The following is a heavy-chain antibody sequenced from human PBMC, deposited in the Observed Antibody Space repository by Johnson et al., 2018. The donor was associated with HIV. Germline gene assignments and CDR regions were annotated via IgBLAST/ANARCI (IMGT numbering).Heavy chain of an antibody. V-gene: IGHV3-53*01. D-gene: IGHD6-19*01. Sequence: VQLVESGGGLIQPGGSLRLSCAASGFIVSSNYMSWVRQAPGKGLEWVSVIYTGTSTYYADSVKGRFTISIDNSKNTLYLQMNTLRAEDTAVYFCARVGRPWLPRDAFDIWGQGTMVTVSS. J-gene: IGHJ3*02. CDR1: GFIVSSNY. CDR2: IYTGTST. CDR3: ARVGRPWLPRDAFDI.